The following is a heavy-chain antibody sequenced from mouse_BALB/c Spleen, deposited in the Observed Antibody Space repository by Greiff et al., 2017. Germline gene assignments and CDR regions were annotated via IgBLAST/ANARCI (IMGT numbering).Heavy chain of an antibody. Sequence: QVQLQQSGAELAKPGASVKMSCKASGYTFTSYWMHWVKQRPGQGLEWIGYINPSTGYTEYNQKFKDKATLTADKSSSTAYMQLSSLTSEDSAVYYCVEMGYGSSYGYWGQGTTLTVSS. CDR1: GYTFTSYW. J-gene: IGHJ2*01. D-gene: IGHD1-1*01. V-gene: IGHV1-7*01. CDR2: INPSTGYT. CDR3: VEMGYGSSYGY.